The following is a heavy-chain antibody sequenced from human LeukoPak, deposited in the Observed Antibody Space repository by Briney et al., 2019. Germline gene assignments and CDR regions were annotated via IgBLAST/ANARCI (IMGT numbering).Heavy chain of an antibody. Sequence: ASVKVSCKASGYTFTSYGISWVRQAPGQGLEWMGRIIPILGIANYAQKFQGRVTITADKSTSTAYMELSSLRSEDTAVYYCAREDSSSFYFDYWGQETLVTVSS. V-gene: IGHV1-69*04. D-gene: IGHD6-13*01. J-gene: IGHJ4*02. CDR2: IIPILGIA. CDR3: AREDSSSFYFDY. CDR1: GYTFTSYG.